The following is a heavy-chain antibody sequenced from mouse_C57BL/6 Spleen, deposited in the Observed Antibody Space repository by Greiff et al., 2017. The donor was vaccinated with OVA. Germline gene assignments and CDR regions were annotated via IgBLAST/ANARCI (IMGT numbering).Heavy chain of an antibody. Sequence: QVTLKECGPGILQSSQTLSLTCSFSGFSLSTSGMGVSWIRQPSGKGLEWLAHIYWDDDKRYNPSLKSRLTISKDTSRNQVFLKITSVDTADTATDNCARRDGSGYAFAYWGQGTLVTVSA. V-gene: IGHV8-12*01. CDR2: IYWDDDK. J-gene: IGHJ3*01. D-gene: IGHD3-2*02. CDR3: ARRDGSGYAFAY. CDR1: GFSLSTSGMG.